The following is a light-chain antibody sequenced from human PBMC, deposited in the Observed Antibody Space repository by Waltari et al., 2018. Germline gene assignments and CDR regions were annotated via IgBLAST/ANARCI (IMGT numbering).Light chain of an antibody. CDR1: SRNSSY. CDR2: GQD. J-gene: IGLJ3*02. Sequence: SSELTQDPAVSVALGQTVSITCQGDSRNSSYASWYQQRPGQAPILILYGQDNRPSGIPDRFSGSTSGNTASLTITGAQAEDEADYYCLSRDTTSTRVFGGGTRLTV. CDR3: LSRDTTSTRV. V-gene: IGLV3-19*01.